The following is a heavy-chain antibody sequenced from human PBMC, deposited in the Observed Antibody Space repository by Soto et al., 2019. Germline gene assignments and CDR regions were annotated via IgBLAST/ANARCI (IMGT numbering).Heavy chain of an antibody. D-gene: IGHD2-15*01. Sequence: EASVKVSCKASGGTFSSYAISWVRQAPGQGLEWMGGIIPIFGTANYAQKFQGRVTITADESTSTAYMELSSLRSEDTAVYYCARDGCSGGSCYSPGLGWFDPWGQGTLVTVSS. CDR2: IIPIFGTA. CDR1: GGTFSSYA. J-gene: IGHJ5*02. CDR3: ARDGCSGGSCYSPGLGWFDP. V-gene: IGHV1-69*13.